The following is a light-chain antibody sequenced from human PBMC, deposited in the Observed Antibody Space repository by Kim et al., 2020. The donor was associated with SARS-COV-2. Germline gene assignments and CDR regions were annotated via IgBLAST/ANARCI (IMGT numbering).Light chain of an antibody. CDR2: TAS. J-gene: IGKJ1*01. Sequence: ASVGDRVTITGRASQCVNNNLAWYQQKPGKAPKRLIYTASSLQSGVPDRFSGSGSGTEFTLTISSLQPEDFATYYCLQDDSLPPTFGQGTKVDIK. CDR3: LQDDSLPPT. V-gene: IGKV1-17*01. CDR1: QCVNNN.